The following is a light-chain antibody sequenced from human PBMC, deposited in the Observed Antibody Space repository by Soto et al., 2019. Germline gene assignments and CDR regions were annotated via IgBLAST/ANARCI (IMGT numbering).Light chain of an antibody. J-gene: IGLJ1*01. CDR3: AAWDDSLNVYV. CDR2: SNN. CDR1: SSNIGSNT. Sequence: QSVLTQPPSASGTPGQRVTISCSGSSSNIGSNTVNWYQQLPGTAPKLLIYSNNQRPSGVPDRFSGSKSGTSASLAISGLQSEDEADYYCAAWDDSLNVYVFGTGTKVTV. V-gene: IGLV1-44*01.